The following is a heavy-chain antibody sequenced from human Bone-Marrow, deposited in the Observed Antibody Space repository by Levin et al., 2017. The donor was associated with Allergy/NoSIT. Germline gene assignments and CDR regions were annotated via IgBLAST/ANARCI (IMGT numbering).Heavy chain of an antibody. V-gene: IGHV5-51*01. D-gene: IGHD6-13*01. CDR2: IYPSDSDT. CDR1: GYIFSNYW. J-gene: IGHJ4*02. CDR3: ARRDGSTWVFDF. Sequence: KVSCRGLGYIFSNYWIGWVRQVPGKGLEWMGIIYPSDSDTIYRPSFQGQVTMSADPSINTAYLQWTSLTASDAGTYYCARRDGSTWVFDFWGQGTPVAVSS.